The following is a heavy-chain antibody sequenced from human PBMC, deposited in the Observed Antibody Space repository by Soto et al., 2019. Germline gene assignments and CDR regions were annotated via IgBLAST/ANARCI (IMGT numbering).Heavy chain of an antibody. J-gene: IGHJ4*02. CDR3: ARDQNYYGLGSYLSFDY. V-gene: IGHV1-18*01. D-gene: IGHD3-10*01. CDR1: GYTFTSYG. CDR2: ISTYNGNT. Sequence: QVQLVQSGAEVKKPGASVKVSCKASGYTFTSYGISWVRQAPGQGLEWMGWISTYNGNTNYAQKLQGRVTMTTDTSTSTVYMELRSLRSDDTAVYYCARDQNYYGLGSYLSFDYWGQGTLVTVSS.